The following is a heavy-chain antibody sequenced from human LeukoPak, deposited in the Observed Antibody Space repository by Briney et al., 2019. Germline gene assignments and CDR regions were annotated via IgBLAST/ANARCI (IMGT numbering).Heavy chain of an antibody. CDR2: MYSGGDT. J-gene: IGHJ4*02. CDR1: GFTISSTY. Sequence: GGSLRLSCAASGFTISSTYINWVRQSPGKGLEWVSIMYSGGDTYYADAVKGRFTISRDNSKNTVHLQMNSLRGEDTAVYHCAGGTIGAFHFGFWGQGTLVTVSS. V-gene: IGHV3-53*01. D-gene: IGHD2-8*01. CDR3: AGGTIGAFHFGF.